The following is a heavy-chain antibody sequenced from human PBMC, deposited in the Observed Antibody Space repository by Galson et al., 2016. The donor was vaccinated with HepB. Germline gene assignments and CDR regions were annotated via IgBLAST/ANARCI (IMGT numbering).Heavy chain of an antibody. CDR1: GGSVSSGSGS. CDR3: ARVPYFCSGGDCFFYAFDI. J-gene: IGHJ3*02. V-gene: IGHV4-61*01. Sequence: SETLSLTCAVSGGSVSSGSGSWSWIRQSPAKGLEWIASFYYTGSTNYNPSLRSRVTISVDTSKNEFSLRLTSVTAADTAVYYCARVPYFCSGGDCFFYAFDIWGQGTLVTVSS. CDR2: FYYTGST. D-gene: IGHD2-21*01.